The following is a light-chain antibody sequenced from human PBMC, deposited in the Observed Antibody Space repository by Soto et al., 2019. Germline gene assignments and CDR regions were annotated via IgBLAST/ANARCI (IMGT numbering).Light chain of an antibody. CDR2: EGS. CDR1: SSDVGSYNL. V-gene: IGLV2-23*01. J-gene: IGLJ2*01. CDR3: CSYAGSSVA. Sequence: QSVLTQPASVSGSPGQSITISCTGTSSDVGSYNLVSWYQQHPGKAPKLMIYEGSKRPSGVSNRFSGSESGNTASLTISGVQAEDEAEYYCCSYAGSSVAFGGGTKLTVL.